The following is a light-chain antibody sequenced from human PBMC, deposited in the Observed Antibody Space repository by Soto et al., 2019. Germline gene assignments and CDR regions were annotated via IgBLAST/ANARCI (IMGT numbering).Light chain of an antibody. CDR1: QSVSSN. CDR2: GAS. Sequence: EIVMTQSPATLSESPGERATLSCRASQSVSSNLAWYQQKPGQAPRLLSYGASTRATGIPARFSGSGSGTEFTLTISSLQSEDFAVYYCQQYNNWPLTFGGGTKVEIK. V-gene: IGKV3-15*01. J-gene: IGKJ4*01. CDR3: QQYNNWPLT.